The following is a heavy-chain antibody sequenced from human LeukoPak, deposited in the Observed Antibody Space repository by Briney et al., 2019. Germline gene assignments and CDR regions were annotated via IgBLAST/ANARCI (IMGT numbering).Heavy chain of an antibody. V-gene: IGHV3-21*01. D-gene: IGHD4-17*01. CDR1: GFTFSRYS. CDR2: ISSSSRYI. Sequence: GGSLRLSCAASGFTFSRYSMNWVRQAPGKGLEGVSSISSSSRYIYYADSVKGRFTISRDNGKNSLYLQMNSLRAEDTAVYYCARDRVPMTTVTRDLDYWGQGTLVTVSS. CDR3: ARDRVPMTTVTRDLDY. J-gene: IGHJ4*02.